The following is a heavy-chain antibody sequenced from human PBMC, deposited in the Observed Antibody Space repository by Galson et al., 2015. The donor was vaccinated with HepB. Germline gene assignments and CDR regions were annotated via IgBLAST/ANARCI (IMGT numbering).Heavy chain of an antibody. V-gene: IGHV6-1*01. D-gene: IGHD4-23*01. Sequence: CAISGDSVSSNTAAWNWIRQSPSRGLEWLGRTYYRSKWFYDYALSVKSRITINADTSKNQFSLQLNSVTPEDTAVYYCARDRSVVTPNYLDCWGQGTLVTVSS. CDR3: ARDRSVVTPNYLDC. CDR2: TYYRSKWFY. J-gene: IGHJ4*02. CDR1: GDSVSSNTAA.